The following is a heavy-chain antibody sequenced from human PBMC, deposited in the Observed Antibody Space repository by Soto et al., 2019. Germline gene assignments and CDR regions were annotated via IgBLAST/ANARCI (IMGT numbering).Heavy chain of an antibody. Sequence: GGSLSLSCGASGFSFVNYAMHWVGHSPRPRMEGASALSGSGTSTYYANPVKGRFTISRDNSRDTLFLQMNSLTADDTAVYYCAKATTNGGGFTPLASWGQGALVT. CDR2: LSGSGTST. CDR1: GFSFVNYA. D-gene: IGHD6-19*01. CDR3: AKATTNGGGFTPLAS. J-gene: IGHJ5*02. V-gene: IGHV3-23*01.